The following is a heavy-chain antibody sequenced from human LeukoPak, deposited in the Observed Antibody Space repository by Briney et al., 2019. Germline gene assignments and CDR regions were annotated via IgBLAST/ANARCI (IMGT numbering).Heavy chain of an antibody. Sequence: SETLSLTCTVSGGSISNYYWSWIRQPPGKALEWIGYIYYTGTTKYNPSLKSRATISLDTSKNQFSLKLTSVTAADTALFYCARGYDIDVWGQGTTVTVSS. V-gene: IGHV4-59*01. CDR3: ARGYDIDV. CDR2: IYYTGTT. J-gene: IGHJ6*02. CDR1: GGSISNYY.